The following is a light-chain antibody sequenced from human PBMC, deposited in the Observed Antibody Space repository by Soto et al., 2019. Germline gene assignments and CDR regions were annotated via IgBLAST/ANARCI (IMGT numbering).Light chain of an antibody. J-gene: IGKJ1*01. CDR3: QQYATRPWT. CDR2: GAS. V-gene: IGKV3-20*01. CDR1: QSVSGSY. Sequence: EIVLTQSPGTLSLSPGERATLSCRARQSVSGSYLAWYQQKPGQSPRLLIHGASSRPTGIPARFSGRGSGTDFTLSISRLEPEDFAMYYCQQYATRPWTFGQGTNLENK.